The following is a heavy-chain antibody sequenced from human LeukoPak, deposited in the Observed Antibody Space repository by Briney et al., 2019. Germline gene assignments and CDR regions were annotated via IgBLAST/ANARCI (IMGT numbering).Heavy chain of an antibody. CDR2: VYDIGSA. CDR1: GGSIGSHY. Sequence: ASETLSLTCTVSGGSIGSHYWTWIRQTPGKGLEWIGYVYDIGSAKYNPSLKSEVTISVDTSKNQFSLRLSSVTAAHTALYYCARGGVHKSVDYWGQGTLVAVPS. V-gene: IGHV4-59*11. CDR3: ARGGVHKSVDY. J-gene: IGHJ4*02. D-gene: IGHD3-16*01.